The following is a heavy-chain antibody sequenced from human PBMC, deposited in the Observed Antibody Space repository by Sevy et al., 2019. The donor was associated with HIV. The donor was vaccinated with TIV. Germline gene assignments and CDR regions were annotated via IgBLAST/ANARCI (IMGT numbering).Heavy chain of an antibody. J-gene: IGHJ5*02. Sequence: GGSLRLSFSASGFTFSNYAMRWVRQAPGKGLEYVSGLSSDNAGSTYYADSVNGRFTISRDNSKNTLYLQMSSLRTEDTAVYYCVKDRIETILWSKGDWFDPWGQGTLVTVSS. CDR2: LSSDNAGST. V-gene: IGHV3-64D*06. CDR1: GFTFSNYA. D-gene: IGHD3-9*01. CDR3: VKDRIETILWSKGDWFDP.